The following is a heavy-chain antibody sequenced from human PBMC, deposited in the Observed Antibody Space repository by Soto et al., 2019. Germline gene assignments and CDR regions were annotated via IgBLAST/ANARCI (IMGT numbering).Heavy chain of an antibody. J-gene: IGHJ6*02. Sequence: NPSETLSLTCTVSGGSISSYYWSWIRQPPGKGLEWIGYIYYSGSTNYNPSLKSRVTISVDTSKNQFSLKLSSVTAADTAVYYCARVRSIAAPGYYYYGMDVWGQGTTVTVSS. CDR2: IYYSGST. D-gene: IGHD6-6*01. CDR3: ARVRSIAAPGYYYYGMDV. CDR1: GGSISSYY. V-gene: IGHV4-59*01.